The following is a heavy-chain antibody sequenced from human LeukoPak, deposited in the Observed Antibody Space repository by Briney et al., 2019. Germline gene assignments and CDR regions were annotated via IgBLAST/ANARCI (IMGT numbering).Heavy chain of an antibody. Sequence: GGSLRLSCAASGFTFRSYAMHWVRQAPGKGLEWVAVISYDGSNKYCADSVKGRFTISRDNSKNTLYLQMNSLRAEDTAVYYCARERHNEFDYWGQGTLVTVSS. V-gene: IGHV3-30-3*01. CDR1: GFTFRSYA. CDR2: ISYDGSNK. J-gene: IGHJ4*02. CDR3: ARERHNEFDY. D-gene: IGHD1-1*01.